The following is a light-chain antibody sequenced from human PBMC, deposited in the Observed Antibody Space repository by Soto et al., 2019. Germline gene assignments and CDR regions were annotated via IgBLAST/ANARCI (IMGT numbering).Light chain of an antibody. J-gene: IGKJ1*01. V-gene: IGKV3-20*01. CDR3: QQYAGSPRT. Sequence: EIVLTQSPGTLSLSPEERATLSCRASQSVSSTYLAWFQQKPGQAPRLLIYGASSRATGIPDRFSGSGSGTDFTLTISRVEPEDFAVYYCQQYAGSPRTFGQGTTVEIK. CDR1: QSVSSTY. CDR2: GAS.